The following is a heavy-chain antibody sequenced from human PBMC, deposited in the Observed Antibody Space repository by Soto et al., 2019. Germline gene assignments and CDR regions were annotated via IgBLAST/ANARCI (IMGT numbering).Heavy chain of an antibody. CDR3: ARGDSSSWYRGYYYYGMDV. D-gene: IGHD6-13*01. Sequence: VGSLRLSCAASGFTFSSYSMNWVRQAPGKGLEWVSSISSSSSYIYYADSVKGRFTISRDNAKNSLYLQMNSLRAEDTAVYYCARGDSSSWYRGYYYYGMDVWGQGTTVTVSS. CDR2: ISSSSSYI. V-gene: IGHV3-21*01. J-gene: IGHJ6*02. CDR1: GFTFSSYS.